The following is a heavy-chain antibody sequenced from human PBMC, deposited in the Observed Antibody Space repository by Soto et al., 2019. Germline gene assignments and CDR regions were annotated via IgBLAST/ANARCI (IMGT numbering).Heavy chain of an antibody. V-gene: IGHV4-30-4*01. D-gene: IGHD3-3*01. J-gene: IGHJ4*02. CDR1: GGSISSDDYY. CDR3: GSQYYDFSSGALDF. Sequence: QVQLQASGPGLVKPSQTLSLTCTVSGGSISSDDYYWSWLRQPPGKGLEWIGDIHDTATTSYSPSLKGRLTLSVATSKNHFSLTLRSVTAADTAVYFCGSQYYDFSSGALDFWGQGILVTVSS. CDR2: IHDTATT.